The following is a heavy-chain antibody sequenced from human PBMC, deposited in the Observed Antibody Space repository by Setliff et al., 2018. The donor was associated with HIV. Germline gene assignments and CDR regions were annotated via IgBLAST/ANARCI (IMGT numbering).Heavy chain of an antibody. V-gene: IGHV4-59*08. D-gene: IGHD3-22*01. J-gene: IGHJ5*02. CDR3: ASRVYYYDSSGYLREEGFDP. CDR1: GGSISLHY. Sequence: PSETLSLTCTISGGSISLHYWSWIRQPPGKGLEWIGTIYYDGSTIYDPSLRSRVTMSVDTSKNQFSVKLNSVTAADAAVYYCASRVYYYDSSGYLREEGFDPWGQGTLVTVSS. CDR2: IYYDGST.